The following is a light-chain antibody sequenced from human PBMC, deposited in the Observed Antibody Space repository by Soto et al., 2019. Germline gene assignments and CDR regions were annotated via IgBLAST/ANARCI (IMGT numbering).Light chain of an antibody. J-gene: IGKJ4*01. V-gene: IGKV1-33*01. CDR2: DAS. CDR1: QYISNY. Sequence: DIQMTQSASSLSASVGDRVTITCQASQYISNYLNWYQQKPGKAPKLLIYDASNLETGVPSRFSGSGSGTDFTFTISILQPEDIATYYCQQYDNLPPLTFGGGTKVEIK. CDR3: QQYDNLPPLT.